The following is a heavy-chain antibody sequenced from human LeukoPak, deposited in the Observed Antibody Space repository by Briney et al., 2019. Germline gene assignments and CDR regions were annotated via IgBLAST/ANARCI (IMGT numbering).Heavy chain of an antibody. CDR1: GGSISSSSYY. J-gene: IGHJ4*02. Sequence: PSETLSLTCTVSGGSISSSSYYWGWIRQPPGKGLEWIGSIYYSGSTYYNPSLKSQVTISVDTSKNQFSLKLSSVTAADTAVYYCARVRTIVTTTFDYWGQGTLVTVSS. D-gene: IGHD4-17*01. CDR3: ARVRTIVTTTFDY. CDR2: IYYSGST. V-gene: IGHV4-39*01.